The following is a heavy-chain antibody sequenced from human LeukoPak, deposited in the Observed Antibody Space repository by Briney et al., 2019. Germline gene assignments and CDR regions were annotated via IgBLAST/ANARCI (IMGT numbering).Heavy chain of an antibody. V-gene: IGHV4-59*12. CDR2: IYYSGST. J-gene: IGHJ4*02. CDR3: TGLESYYRSFDY. Sequence: SETLSLTCTVSGGSISRYYWSWIRQPPWKGLEWIGYIYYSGSTNYNPSLKSRVTISVDTSKNQFSLKLSSVTAADTAVDYCTGLESYYRSFDYWGQGTLVTVSS. D-gene: IGHD3-10*01. CDR1: GGSISRYY.